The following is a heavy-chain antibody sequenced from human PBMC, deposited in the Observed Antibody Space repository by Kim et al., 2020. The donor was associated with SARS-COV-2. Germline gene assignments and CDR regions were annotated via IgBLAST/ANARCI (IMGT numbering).Heavy chain of an antibody. CDR1: GGSISSYY. CDR3: ARDASGSYGH. D-gene: IGHD1-26*01. CDR2: IYYSGST. J-gene: IGHJ4*02. V-gene: IGHV4-59*13. Sequence: SETLSLTCTVSGGSISSYYWSWIRQPPGKGLEWIGYIYYSGSTNYNPSLKSRVTISVDTSKNQFSLKLSSVTAADTAVYYCARDASGSYGHWGQGTLATV.